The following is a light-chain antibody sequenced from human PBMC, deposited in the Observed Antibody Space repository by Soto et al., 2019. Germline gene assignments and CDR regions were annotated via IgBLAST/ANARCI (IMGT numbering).Light chain of an antibody. J-gene: IGLJ3*02. CDR2: GND. CDR3: QSYDNSLSAWV. Sequence: QSVLTQPPSVSGAPGQRVTISCTGSRTNIGAGYHVHWYQQLPGIAPKLLIFGNDNRPSGVPDRFSGSKSGDSASLAITGLQAEDEADYYCQSYDNSLSAWVFGGGTKVTVL. CDR1: RTNIGAGYH. V-gene: IGLV1-40*01.